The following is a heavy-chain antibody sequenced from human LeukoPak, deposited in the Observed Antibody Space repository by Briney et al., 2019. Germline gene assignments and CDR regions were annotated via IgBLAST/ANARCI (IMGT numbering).Heavy chain of an antibody. CDR2: ISGSGGST. CDR1: GFTFSSYA. V-gene: IGHV3-23*01. D-gene: IGHD6-13*01. J-gene: IGHJ3*02. Sequence: GGSLRLSCAASGFTFSSYAMSWVRQAPGKGLEWVSAISGSGGSTYYADSVKGRCTISRENSKNTLYLQMNSLRAEDTAVYYCAKDRGYSSSWYSSSDAFDIWGQGTMVTVSS. CDR3: AKDRGYSSSWYSSSDAFDI.